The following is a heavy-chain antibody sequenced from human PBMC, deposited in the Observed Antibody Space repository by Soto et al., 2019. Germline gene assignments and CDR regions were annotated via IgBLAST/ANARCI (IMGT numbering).Heavy chain of an antibody. CDR1: GFTFDDYA. V-gene: IGHV3-9*01. CDR2: ISWNSGSI. CDR3: AKGAIRYFDKLDY. Sequence: PGGSLRLSCAASGFTFDDYAMHWVRQAPGKGLEWVSGISWNSGSIGYADSVKGRFTISRDNAKNSLYLQMNSLRAEDTALYYCAKGAIRYFDKLDYWGQGTLVTVSS. D-gene: IGHD3-9*01. J-gene: IGHJ4*02.